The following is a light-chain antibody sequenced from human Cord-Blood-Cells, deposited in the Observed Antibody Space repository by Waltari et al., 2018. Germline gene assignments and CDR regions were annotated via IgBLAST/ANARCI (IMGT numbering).Light chain of an antibody. Sequence: NFMLTQPHSVSESPGKTVTISCTGSSGSIASNYVRWYQQRPGSAPTTVIYEDNQRPSGVPDWFSGSIDSSSNSASLTISGLKTEDEADYYCQSYDSSNWVFGGGTKLTVL. V-gene: IGLV6-57*02. J-gene: IGLJ3*02. CDR2: EDN. CDR3: QSYDSSNWV. CDR1: SGSIASNY.